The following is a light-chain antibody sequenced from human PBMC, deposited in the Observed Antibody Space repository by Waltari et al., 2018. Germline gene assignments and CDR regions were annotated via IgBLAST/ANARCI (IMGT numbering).Light chain of an antibody. CDR3: AAWDDSLSVGL. CDR1: SSNIGSHY. CDR2: RNK. J-gene: IGLJ3*02. Sequence: QSVLTQPPSASGTPGQRVTISCSGSSSNIGSHYVYWYQQLPGTAPKLHIYRNKQRPSGVPDRFSGSKSGTSASLAISGLRSEDEADYYCAAWDDSLSVGLFGGGTKLTVL. V-gene: IGLV1-47*01.